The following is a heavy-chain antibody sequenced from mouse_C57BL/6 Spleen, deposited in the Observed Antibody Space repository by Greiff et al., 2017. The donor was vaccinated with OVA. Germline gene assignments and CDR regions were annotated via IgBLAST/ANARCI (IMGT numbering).Heavy chain of an antibody. CDR2: IDPENGDT. CDR1: GFNIKDDY. J-gene: IGHJ1*03. V-gene: IGHV14-4*01. CDR3: TTEGYYRYFDG. D-gene: IGHD2-2*01. Sequence: VQLQQSGAELVRPGASVKLSCTASGFNIKDDYMHWVKQRPEQGLEWIGWIDPENGDTEYASKFQGKATITADTSSNTAYLQLSSLTSEDTAVYYCTTEGYYRYFDGWGTGTTVTVSS.